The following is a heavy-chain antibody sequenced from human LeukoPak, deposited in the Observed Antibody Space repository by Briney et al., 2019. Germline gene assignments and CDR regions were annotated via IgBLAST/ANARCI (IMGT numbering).Heavy chain of an antibody. CDR2: ISGSGGST. J-gene: IGHJ4*02. CDR1: GFTFTNYA. CDR3: AKAGPWPYGDYVRIDY. V-gene: IGHV3-23*01. Sequence: PGGSLRLSCAASGFTFTNYAMTWVRQASGKGLEWVSIISGSGGSTYYADSVKGRFTISRDNSKNTLYLQMNSLRAEDTAVYYCAKAGPWPYGDYVRIDYWGQGTLVTVSS. D-gene: IGHD4-17*01.